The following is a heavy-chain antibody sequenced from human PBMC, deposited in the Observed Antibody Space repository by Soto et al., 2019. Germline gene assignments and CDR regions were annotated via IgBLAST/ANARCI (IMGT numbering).Heavy chain of an antibody. CDR1: GFSFSSSE. J-gene: IGHJ4*02. V-gene: IGHV3-48*03. D-gene: IGHD3-10*01. CDR2: IHFSGSPI. CDR3: ESRGFN. Sequence: GGSLRLSCAASGFSFSSSEMTWVRQAPGKGLEWISYIHFSGSPIYYADSLRGRFNISRDNTKNSLYLQMSSLRAEDTAIYYCESRGFNCGRGTLVTVSS.